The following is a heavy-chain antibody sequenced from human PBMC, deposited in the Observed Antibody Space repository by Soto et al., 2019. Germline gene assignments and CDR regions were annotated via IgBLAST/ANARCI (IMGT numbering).Heavy chain of an antibody. J-gene: IGHJ6*02. CDR1: GYSFTSYW. V-gene: IGHV5-51*01. D-gene: IGHD3-22*01. Sequence: PVESLKISWKGSGYSFTSYWIGWVRQMPGKGLEWMGIIYPGDSDTRYSPSFQGQVTISAYKSISTAYLQWSSLKASDTAMYYCARHTYDSSGYYRRNYYGMDXWGQGTTVTVS. CDR3: ARHTYDSSGYYRRNYYGMDX. CDR2: IYPGDSDT.